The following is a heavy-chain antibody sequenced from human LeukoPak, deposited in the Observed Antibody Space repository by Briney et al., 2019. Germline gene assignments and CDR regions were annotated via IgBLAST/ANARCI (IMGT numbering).Heavy chain of an antibody. CDR2: INHSGST. CDR1: GGSFSGYY. Sequence: SETLSLTCAVYGGSFSGYYWSWIRQPPGKGLEWIGEINHSGSTSYNPSLKSRVTISVDTSKNQFSLKLSSVTAADTAVYYCARGPGYCSSTSCDYGMDVWGKGTTVTVSS. V-gene: IGHV4-34*01. D-gene: IGHD2-2*01. J-gene: IGHJ6*04. CDR3: ARGPGYCSSTSCDYGMDV.